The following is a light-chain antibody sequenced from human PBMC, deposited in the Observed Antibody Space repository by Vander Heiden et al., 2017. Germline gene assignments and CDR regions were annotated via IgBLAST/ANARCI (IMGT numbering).Light chain of an antibody. V-gene: IGLV1-51*01. Sequence: QSVSTQPPSVSAAPGQQGTISCSGSSSNIGKSVVSCSQQFRGTAPKLLIYDNDKRPSGTPARFSGSKSGTSATLDITGLQTGDEADYYCGTWDSGLSVGVFGTGTKLTVL. CDR2: DND. CDR3: GTWDSGLSVGV. J-gene: IGLJ3*02. CDR1: SSNIGKSV.